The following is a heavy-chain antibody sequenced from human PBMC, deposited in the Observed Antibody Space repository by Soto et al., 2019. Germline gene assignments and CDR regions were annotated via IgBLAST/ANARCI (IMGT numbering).Heavy chain of an antibody. Sequence: QVQLQESGPGMVKPSETLSLTCTVSGVSISSSFWSWIRPPAGKGLEYIGRIYSSGSTNQNPSLKSRLTMSVDTSKNQFSLRLSSVTAADTAVYYCARDRIALAGFDYWGHGTLVTVSS. CDR3: ARDRIALAGFDY. CDR2: IYSSGST. CDR1: GVSISSSF. V-gene: IGHV4-4*07. J-gene: IGHJ4*01. D-gene: IGHD6-19*01.